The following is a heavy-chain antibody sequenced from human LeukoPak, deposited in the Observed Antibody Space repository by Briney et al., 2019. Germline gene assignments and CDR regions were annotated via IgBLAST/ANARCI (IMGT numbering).Heavy chain of an antibody. Sequence: SETLSLTCTVSGGSISSYYWSWIRQPPGKGLEWIGYIYYSGSTNYNPSLKSRVTISVDTSKNQFSLKLSSVTAADTAVYYCASSVHYDFWSGMEGGYYYYYMAVWAKGPRSPSP. CDR2: IYYSGST. CDR3: ASSVHYDFWSGMEGGYYYYYMAV. J-gene: IGHJ6*03. D-gene: IGHD3-3*01. CDR1: GGSISSYY. V-gene: IGHV4-59*01.